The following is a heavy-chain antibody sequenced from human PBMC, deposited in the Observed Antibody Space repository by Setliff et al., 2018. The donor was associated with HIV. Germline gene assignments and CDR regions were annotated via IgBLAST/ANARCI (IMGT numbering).Heavy chain of an antibody. D-gene: IGHD3-3*01. CDR3: TTGSNSFWSGYSKH. V-gene: IGHV3-15*04. CDR1: GLPFSYAW. J-gene: IGHJ4*02. CDR2: IEKKTNGGTR. Sequence: PGGSLRLSCVASGLPFSYAWLSWGRQAPGKGLEWVGRIEKKTNGGTRDYAAPVKGRFTISRDDSKTTLYLQMNSLKSEDTAIYYCTTGSNSFWSGYSKHWGQGALVTVSS.